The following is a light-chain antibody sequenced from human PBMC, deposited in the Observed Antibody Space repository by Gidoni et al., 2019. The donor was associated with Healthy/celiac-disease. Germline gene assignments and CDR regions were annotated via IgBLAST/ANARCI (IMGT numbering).Light chain of an antibody. Sequence: CRASQSVRCYLAWYQQQPGQAPRLLIYDASNRATRIPARFSGSGSETEFTLTISSPEPEDFAVYYCQLRSNWLTFGGGTKVEIK. V-gene: IGKV3-11*01. CDR3: QLRSNWLT. CDR1: QSVRCY. J-gene: IGKJ4*01. CDR2: DAS.